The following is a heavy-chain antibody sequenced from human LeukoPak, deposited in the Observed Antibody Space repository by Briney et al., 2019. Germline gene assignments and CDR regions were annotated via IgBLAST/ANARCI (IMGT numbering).Heavy chain of an antibody. J-gene: IGHJ5*02. Sequence: GGSLRLSWAASGFPVSDNYMSWVRQAPGKGLEWVSVMYSRGDTYYANSVKGRFTFSRDISKNTLYLQMNGLRTEDTAMYYCARDAPQVPAAGILASWGQGTLVIVSS. D-gene: IGHD6-13*01. CDR3: ARDAPQVPAAGILAS. V-gene: IGHV3-53*01. CDR2: MYSRGDT. CDR1: GFPVSDNY.